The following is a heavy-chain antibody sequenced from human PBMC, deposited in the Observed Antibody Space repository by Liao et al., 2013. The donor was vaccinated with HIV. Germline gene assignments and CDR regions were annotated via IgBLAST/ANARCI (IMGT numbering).Heavy chain of an antibody. CDR2: VFYSGRT. CDR1: GGSLSGYY. CDR3: ARDSPVVYFDY. J-gene: IGHJ4*02. V-gene: IGHV4-34*11. Sequence: QVQLQQWGAGLLRPSETLSLTCAVYGGSLSGYYWSWIRETPGKGLEWIGNVFYSGRTYYNPSLKSRVTISVDTSKNQFSLKMYSVTAADTAVYYCARDSPVVYFDYWGQGTLVTVSS.